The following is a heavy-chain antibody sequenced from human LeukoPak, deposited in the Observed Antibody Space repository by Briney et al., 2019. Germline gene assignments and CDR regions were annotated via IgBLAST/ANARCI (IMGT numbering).Heavy chain of an antibody. CDR1: GGTFSSYA. Sequence: ASVKVSCKASGGTFSSYAISWVRQAPGQGLEWMGRIIPILGIANYAQKFQGRVTITADKSTSTAYMELSSLRSEDTAVYFCARDLRGSTPVDPWGQGTLVTVSS. D-gene: IGHD3-16*01. CDR3: ARDLRGSTPVDP. J-gene: IGHJ5*02. V-gene: IGHV1-69*04. CDR2: IIPILGIA.